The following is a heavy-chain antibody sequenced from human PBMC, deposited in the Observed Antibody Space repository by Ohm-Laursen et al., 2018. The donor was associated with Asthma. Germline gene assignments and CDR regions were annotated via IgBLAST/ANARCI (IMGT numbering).Heavy chain of an antibody. J-gene: IGHJ4*02. CDR3: AKAIGDQTYYFDY. V-gene: IGHV3-30*18. CDR2: ISYDGSNK. CDR1: GFTFSSYW. Sequence: SLRLSCAASGFTFSSYWMSWVCQAPGKGLEWVAVISYDGSNKYYADSVKGRFTISRDNSKNTLYLQMNSLRAEDTAVYYCAKAIGDQTYYFDYWGQGTLVTVSS. D-gene: IGHD4-17*01.